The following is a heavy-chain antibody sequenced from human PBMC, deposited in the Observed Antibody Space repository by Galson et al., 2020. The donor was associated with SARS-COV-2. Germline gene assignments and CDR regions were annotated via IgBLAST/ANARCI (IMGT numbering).Heavy chain of an antibody. J-gene: IGHJ4*02. CDR3: TRNYASGSSNFDY. Sequence: GGSLRLSCAASGFTFSTYAMSWVRQAPGKGLEWVSSISGSSNYIYYAGSVKGRFTISRDNAKNSLFLQMNRLRTEDTAVYYCTRNYASGSSNFDYWGRGTPVTVSS. CDR1: GFTFSTYA. D-gene: IGHD3-10*01. V-gene: IGHV3-21*01. CDR2: ISGSSNYI.